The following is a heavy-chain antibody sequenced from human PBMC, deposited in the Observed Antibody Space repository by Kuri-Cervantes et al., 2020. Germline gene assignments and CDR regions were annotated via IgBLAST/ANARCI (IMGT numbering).Heavy chain of an antibody. CDR2: ISSSSSYI. V-gene: IGHV3-21*01. CDR1: GFTFSSYS. Sequence: ESLKISCAASGFTFSSYSMNWVRQAPGKGLEWVSSISSSSSYIYYADSVKGRFTISRDNAKNSLYLQMNSLRAEDTAVYYCARALGQSYDILTGYYTNYYYYGMDAWGQGTTVTVSS. CDR3: ARALGQSYDILTGYYTNYYYYGMDA. J-gene: IGHJ6*02. D-gene: IGHD3-9*01.